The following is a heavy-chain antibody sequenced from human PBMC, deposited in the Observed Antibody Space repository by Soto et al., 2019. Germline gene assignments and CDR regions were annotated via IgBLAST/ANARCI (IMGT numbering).Heavy chain of an antibody. CDR1: GFTFSSYG. Sequence: PGGSLRLSCAASGFTFSSYGMHWVRQAPGKGLEWVAVISYDGSNKYYADSVKGRFTISRDNSKNTLYLQMNSLRAEDTAVYYCENTQSTRTMATRPFDTWGQGTLVTVSS. D-gene: IGHD5-12*01. CDR3: ENTQSTRTMATRPFDT. CDR2: ISYDGSNK. V-gene: IGHV3-30*18. J-gene: IGHJ5*02.